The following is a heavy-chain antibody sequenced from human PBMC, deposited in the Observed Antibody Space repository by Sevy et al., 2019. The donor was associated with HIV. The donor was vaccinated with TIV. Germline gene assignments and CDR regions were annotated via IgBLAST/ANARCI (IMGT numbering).Heavy chain of an antibody. J-gene: IGHJ4*02. CDR1: GLTVSSNF. CDR3: ARGKHVSDYYGSFDY. Sequence: GGSLRLSCAVSGLTVSSNFMSWVRQAPGKGLEWVSVIWLTGTTYYADSVKGRLTISRDNSKNTVYLDMSSLRAADTAVYYCARGKHVSDYYGSFDYWGQGTLVTVSS. D-gene: IGHD3-3*01. V-gene: IGHV3-53*01. CDR2: IWLTGTT.